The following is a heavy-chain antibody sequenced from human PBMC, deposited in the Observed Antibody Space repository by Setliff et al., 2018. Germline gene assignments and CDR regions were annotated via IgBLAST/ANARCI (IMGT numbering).Heavy chain of an antibody. D-gene: IGHD6-6*01. CDR3: ARRRLYSSWFEGAFDI. J-gene: IGHJ3*02. Sequence: SETLSLTCTVSGGSISSSSYYWGWIRQPPGKGLEWIGSIYYSGSTYYNPSLKSRVTISVDTSKNQFSLKLSSVTAADTAVYYCARRRLYSSWFEGAFDIWGQGTMVTVSS. CDR2: IYYSGST. V-gene: IGHV4-39*01. CDR1: GGSISSSSYY.